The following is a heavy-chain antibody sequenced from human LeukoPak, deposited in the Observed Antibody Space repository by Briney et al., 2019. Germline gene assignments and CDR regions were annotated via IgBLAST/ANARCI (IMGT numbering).Heavy chain of an antibody. V-gene: IGHV1-2*02. CDR1: GYTFTGYY. CDR3: ARDYGSGSYSTLFYYYYYGMDV. D-gene: IGHD3-10*01. CDR2: INPNSGGT. Sequence: ASVKVSCKASGYTFTGYYMHWVRQAPGQGLEWMGWINPNSGGTNYAQKFQGRVTMTRDTSISTAYMEVSRLRSDDTAVYYCARDYGSGSYSTLFYYYYYGMDVWGQGTTVTVSS. J-gene: IGHJ6*02.